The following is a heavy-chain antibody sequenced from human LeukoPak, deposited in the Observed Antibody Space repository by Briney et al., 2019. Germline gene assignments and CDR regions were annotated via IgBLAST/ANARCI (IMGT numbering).Heavy chain of an antibody. Sequence: PSETLSLTCTVSGGSISSSSYYWGWIRQPPGKGLEWIGSIYYSGSTYYNPSLKSRVTISVDTSKNQFSLKLSSVTAADTAVYYCARLEWELLRYWFDPWGQGTLVTVSS. CDR2: IYYSGST. CDR1: GGSISSSSYY. D-gene: IGHD1-26*01. CDR3: ARLEWELLRYWFDP. J-gene: IGHJ5*02. V-gene: IGHV4-39*01.